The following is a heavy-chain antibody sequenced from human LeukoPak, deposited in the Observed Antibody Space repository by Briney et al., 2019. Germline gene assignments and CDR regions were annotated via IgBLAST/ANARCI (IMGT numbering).Heavy chain of an antibody. J-gene: IGHJ6*04. V-gene: IGHV3-21*01. CDR3: ARGEYQLLFLDV. D-gene: IGHD2-2*01. Sequence: GGSLRLSCAASGFTFSSYSMNWVRQAPGKGLEWVSSISSSSSYIYYADSVKGQFTISRDNAKNSLYLQMNSLRAEDTAVYYCARGEYQLLFLDVWGKGTTVTVSS. CDR1: GFTFSSYS. CDR2: ISSSSSYI.